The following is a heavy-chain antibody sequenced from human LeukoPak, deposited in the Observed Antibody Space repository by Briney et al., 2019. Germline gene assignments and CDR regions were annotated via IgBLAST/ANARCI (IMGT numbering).Heavy chain of an antibody. Sequence: SSETLSLTCTVSGGSISSYYWSWIRQPPGKGLEWIGYIYYSGSTNYNPSLKSRVTISVDTSKNQFSLKLSSVTAADTAVYYCARCTIVATEHNWFDPWGQGTLVTVSS. V-gene: IGHV4-59*01. CDR1: GGSISSYY. J-gene: IGHJ5*02. CDR3: ARCTIVATEHNWFDP. CDR2: IYYSGST. D-gene: IGHD5-12*01.